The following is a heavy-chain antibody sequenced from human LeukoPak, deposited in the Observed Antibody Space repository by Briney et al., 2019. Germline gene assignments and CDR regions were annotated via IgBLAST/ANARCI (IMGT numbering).Heavy chain of an antibody. J-gene: IGHJ5*02. Sequence: GGSLRLSCAASGFTFDDYAMHWVRQAPGKGLEWVSGISWNSGSIGYADSVKGRFTISRDNAKNSLYLQMNSLRAEDTAVYYCAKDVVAMIVVVIPNWFDPWGQGTLVTVSS. D-gene: IGHD3-22*01. V-gene: IGHV3-9*01. CDR1: GFTFDDYA. CDR3: AKDVVAMIVVVIPNWFDP. CDR2: ISWNSGSI.